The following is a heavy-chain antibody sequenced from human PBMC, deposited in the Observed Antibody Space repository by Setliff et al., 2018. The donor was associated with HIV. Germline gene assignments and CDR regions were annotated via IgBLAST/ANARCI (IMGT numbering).Heavy chain of an antibody. J-gene: IGHJ4*02. V-gene: IGHV1-18*01. CDR2: ISAYNLNT. D-gene: IGHD3-22*01. CDR3: ARAYYHDSSGYQGFDY. CDR1: GYTFSRYG. Sequence: ASVKVSCKTSGYTFSRYGFSWVRQAPGQGLEWMGWISAYNLNTNYAQKFQGRVTMTTDTSASTGYMELRSLRSDDTAVYYCARAYYHDSSGYQGFDYWGQGTLVTGSS.